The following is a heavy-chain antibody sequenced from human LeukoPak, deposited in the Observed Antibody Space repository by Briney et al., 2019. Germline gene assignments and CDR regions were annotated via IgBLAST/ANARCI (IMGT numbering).Heavy chain of an antibody. J-gene: IGHJ3*02. CDR1: GFSFSSYT. CDR3: ARGINYAFDI. Sequence: PGGSLSLSCAASGFSFSSYTMNWVRQAPGKGLEWVSHITKSGSTIYHADSVKGRFTISRDNAKNSLYLQMNSLRDEDTAVYYCARGINYAFDIWGQGTMVTVSS. V-gene: IGHV3-48*02. CDR2: ITKSGSTI. D-gene: IGHD1-7*01.